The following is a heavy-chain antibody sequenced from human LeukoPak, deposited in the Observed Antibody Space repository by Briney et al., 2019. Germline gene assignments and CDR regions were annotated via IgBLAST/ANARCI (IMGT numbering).Heavy chain of an antibody. Sequence: PGGSLRLSCAASGFTFDDYAMHWVRQAPGKGLEWVSGISWNSGSIGYADSVKGRFTISRDNAKNSLCLQMNSLRAEDTALYYCPKDGQCNGCRYYYYYMDVWGKGTTVTVSS. D-gene: IGHD2-8*01. CDR2: ISWNSGSI. V-gene: IGHV3-9*01. CDR3: PKDGQCNGCRYYYYYMDV. J-gene: IGHJ6*03. CDR1: GFTFDDYA.